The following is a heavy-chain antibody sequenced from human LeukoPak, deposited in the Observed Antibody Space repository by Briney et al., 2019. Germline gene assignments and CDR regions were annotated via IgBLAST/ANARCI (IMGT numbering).Heavy chain of an antibody. V-gene: IGHV1-2*02. CDR3: ATIMELGIFDY. Sequence: ASVKVSCKASGYTFTDYYMHWLRQAPGQGLEWMGWMHPNSGGTNYAQKFQGRVTMTRDTSIGTAYMDLSSLRSDDTAVYYCATIMELGIFDYWGQGTLVTVSS. CDR2: MHPNSGGT. CDR1: GYTFTDYY. J-gene: IGHJ4*02. D-gene: IGHD7-27*01.